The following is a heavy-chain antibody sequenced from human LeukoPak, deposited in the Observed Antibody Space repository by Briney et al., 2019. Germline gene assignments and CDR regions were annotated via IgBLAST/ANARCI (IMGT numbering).Heavy chain of an antibody. Sequence: GGSLRLSCAASRFTFSDHYMDWVRQAPGKGLEWVGRTRNKANSYTTEYAASVKGRFTISRDDSKNSLYLQMNSLKTEDTAVYYCVREGPTDYWGQGTLVTVSS. J-gene: IGHJ4*02. CDR2: TRNKANSYTT. V-gene: IGHV3-72*01. CDR1: RFTFSDHY. CDR3: VREGPTDY.